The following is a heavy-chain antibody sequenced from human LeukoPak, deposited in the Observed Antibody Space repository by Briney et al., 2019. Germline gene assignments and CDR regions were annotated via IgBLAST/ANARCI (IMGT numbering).Heavy chain of an antibody. D-gene: IGHD5-24*01. CDR3: AKDIRRWLQSGSFDY. J-gene: IGHJ4*02. V-gene: IGHV3-43*02. Sequence: GGSLRLSXAASGFTFDDYAMHWVRQAPGKGLEWVSLISGDGGSTYYADSVKGRFTISRDNSKNSLYLQMNSLRTEDTALYYCAKDIRRWLQSGSFDYWGQGTLVTVSS. CDR1: GFTFDDYA. CDR2: ISGDGGST.